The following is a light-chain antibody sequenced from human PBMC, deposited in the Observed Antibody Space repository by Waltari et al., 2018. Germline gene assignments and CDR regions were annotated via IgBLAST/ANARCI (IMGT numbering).Light chain of an antibody. CDR1: NSNIGTTA. V-gene: IGLV1-44*01. J-gene: IGLJ2*01. CDR2: NTH. Sequence: QSVVTQSPSASGTPGQTVTISCSGDNSNIGTTAVSWYKHLPGTAPTLLIYNTHQRAAGVPDRFSASRSGTSASLAISGLQSDDEADYYCAAWDDSVEDWKFGGGTRLTVL. CDR3: AAWDDSVEDWK.